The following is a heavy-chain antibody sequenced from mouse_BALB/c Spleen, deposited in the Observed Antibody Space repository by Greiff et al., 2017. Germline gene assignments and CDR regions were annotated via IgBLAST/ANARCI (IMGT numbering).Heavy chain of an antibody. CDR1: GFTFSSYA. CDR3: ARVGNYAMDY. V-gene: IGHV5-9-4*01. J-gene: IGHJ4*01. Sequence: EVQRVESGGGLVKPGGSLKLSCAASGFTFSSYAMSWVRQSPEKRLEWVAEISSGGSYTYYPDTVTGRFTISRDNAKNTLYLEMSSLRSEDTAMYYCARVGNYAMDYWGQGTSVTVSS. D-gene: IGHD1-1*02. CDR2: ISSGGSYT.